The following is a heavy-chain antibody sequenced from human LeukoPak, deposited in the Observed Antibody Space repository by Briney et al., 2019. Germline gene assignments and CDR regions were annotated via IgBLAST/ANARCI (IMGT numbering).Heavy chain of an antibody. D-gene: IGHD5-18*01. Sequence: PSETLSLTCAVSGGSISSSRYYWGWVRQPPGKGLEWIGGIYSSGSTYYSPSLKSRVTISVDTSKNQFSLKLSSVTAADTAVYYCARSRGYSYAHDYWGQGTLVTVSS. CDR3: ARSRGYSYAHDY. J-gene: IGHJ4*01. CDR1: GGSISSSRYY. CDR2: IYSSGST. V-gene: IGHV4-39*01.